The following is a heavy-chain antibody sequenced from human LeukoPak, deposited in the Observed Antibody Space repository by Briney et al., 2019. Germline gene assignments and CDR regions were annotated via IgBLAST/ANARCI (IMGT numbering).Heavy chain of an antibody. Sequence: SETLSLTCTVSGGSISSNNYYWGWIRQPPGKGLEWIGTIYYSGSTYYNPSLKSRLTISIDTSKNQFSLKLTSVTAADTAVYYYARIPLRDHERWFDPWGQGTLVTVSS. D-gene: IGHD1-1*01. CDR3: ARIPLRDHERWFDP. J-gene: IGHJ5*02. CDR1: GGSISSNNYY. V-gene: IGHV4-39*01. CDR2: IYYSGST.